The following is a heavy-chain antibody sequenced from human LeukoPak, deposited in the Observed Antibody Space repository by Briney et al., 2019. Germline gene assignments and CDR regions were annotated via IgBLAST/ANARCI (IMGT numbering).Heavy chain of an antibody. Sequence: SVKVSCKASGGTFSSYAISWVRQAPGQGLEWMGGIIPIFGTANYAQKFQGRVTITADESTSTAYMELSSLRSEDTAVYYCARGPDCSSTSCYHYYYYYMDVWGKGTTVTVSS. CDR3: ARGPDCSSTSCYHYYYYYMDV. V-gene: IGHV1-69*13. CDR1: GGTFSSYA. D-gene: IGHD2-2*01. CDR2: IIPIFGTA. J-gene: IGHJ6*03.